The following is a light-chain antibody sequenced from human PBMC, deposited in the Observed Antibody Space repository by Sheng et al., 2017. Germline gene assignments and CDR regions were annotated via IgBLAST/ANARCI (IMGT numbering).Light chain of an antibody. V-gene: IGKV3D-15*01. J-gene: IGKJ5*01. CDR1: QSVNSK. CDR3: QQYDTSPVT. Sequence: EIVMTQSPATLSVSPGERATLSCRASQSVNSKLAWYQQKPGQAPRLLIYDASNRATGITARFSGGGSGADFTLTISRLEPEDFAVYYCQQYDTSPVTFGQGTRLEIK. CDR2: DAS.